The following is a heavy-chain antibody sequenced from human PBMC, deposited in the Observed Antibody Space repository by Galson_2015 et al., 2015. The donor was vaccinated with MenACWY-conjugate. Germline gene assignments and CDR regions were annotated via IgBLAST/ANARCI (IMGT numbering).Heavy chain of an antibody. V-gene: IGHV4-59*08. CDR3: ARFPTWGSSFGYFDY. CDR2: IRDTGSL. J-gene: IGHJ4*02. D-gene: IGHD7-27*01. CDR1: GASISSHH. Sequence: ETLSLTCTVSGASISSHHWRWFRQPPGRGLEWIAYIRDTGSLKDNPSLKSRATMSADKYNNQFSLRLISVTDADTAVYYCARFPTWGSSFGYFDYWGQGILVAVSS.